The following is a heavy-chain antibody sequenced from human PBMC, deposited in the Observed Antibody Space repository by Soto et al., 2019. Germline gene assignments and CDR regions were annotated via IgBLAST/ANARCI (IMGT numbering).Heavy chain of an antibody. D-gene: IGHD6-13*01. J-gene: IGHJ4*02. CDR1: GFTFRSYS. CDR2: ISHSSSSI. Sequence: EVQLVESGGGLVKPGGSLRLSCAASGFTFRSYSMNWVRQAPGQGLEWVSYISHSSSSIYYADSVRGRFTISRDNARNSLFLQMNRLRADDAAVYFWAGARGSWYYFDFWGQGTLVTVSS. V-gene: IGHV3-21*01. CDR3: AGARGSWYYFDF.